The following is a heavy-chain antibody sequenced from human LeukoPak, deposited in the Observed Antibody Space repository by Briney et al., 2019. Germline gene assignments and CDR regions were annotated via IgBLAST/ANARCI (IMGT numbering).Heavy chain of an antibody. J-gene: IGHJ4*02. CDR1: GFDFSFTW. D-gene: IGHD5-12*01. V-gene: IGHV3-15*01. CDR3: TTESGYKTARQRGFDS. CDR2: IKSKSSGGTI. Sequence: SGGSLRLSCAASGFDFSFTWMSWVRQAPGKGLELVGRIKSKSSGGTIDYAAPVRGRFTISRDDTENMVFLQMSSLKTEDTAVYYCTTESGYKTARQRGFDSWGQGILVTVSS.